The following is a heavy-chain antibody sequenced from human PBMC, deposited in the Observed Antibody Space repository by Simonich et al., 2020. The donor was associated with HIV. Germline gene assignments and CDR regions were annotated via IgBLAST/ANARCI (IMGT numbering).Heavy chain of an antibody. V-gene: IGHV1-18*01. CDR2: VSSYNGNT. Sequence: GHGLEWMGCVSSYNGNTNFAHKLQGRDTMTTDTSTSTSYMELRSLRSDDTAMYYCARAGSITMVRGAEGYYGLDVWGQGTTVTVSS. J-gene: IGHJ6*02. CDR3: ARAGSITMVRGAEGYYGLDV. D-gene: IGHD3-10*01.